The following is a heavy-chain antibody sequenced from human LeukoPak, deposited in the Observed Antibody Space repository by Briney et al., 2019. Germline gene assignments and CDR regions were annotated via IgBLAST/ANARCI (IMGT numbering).Heavy chain of an antibody. CDR3: AKPYSGYSSGWPFDY. J-gene: IGHJ4*02. CDR2: ISYDGSNK. V-gene: IGHV3-30*18. D-gene: IGHD6-19*01. Sequence: GGSLRLSCAASGFTFSSYGMHWVRQAPGKGLEGVAVISYDGSNKYYADSVKGRFTISRDNSKNTLYLQMNSLRAEDTAVYYCAKPYSGYSSGWPFDYWGQGTLVTVSS. CDR1: GFTFSSYG.